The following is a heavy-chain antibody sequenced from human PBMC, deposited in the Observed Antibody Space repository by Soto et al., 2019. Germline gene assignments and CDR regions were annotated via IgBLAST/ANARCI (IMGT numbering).Heavy chain of an antibody. J-gene: IGHJ3*02. D-gene: IGHD3-22*01. CDR2: IYYSGST. CDR1: GGSISSGDYY. Sequence: QVQLQESGPGLVKPSQTLSLTCTVSGGSISSGDYYWSWIRQPPGKGLELIGYIYYSGSTYYNPSLKSRVTISVDTSKNQFSLKLSSVTAADTAVYYCARESYYYDSSGYPDAFDIWGQGTMVTVSS. CDR3: ARESYYYDSSGYPDAFDI. V-gene: IGHV4-30-4*01.